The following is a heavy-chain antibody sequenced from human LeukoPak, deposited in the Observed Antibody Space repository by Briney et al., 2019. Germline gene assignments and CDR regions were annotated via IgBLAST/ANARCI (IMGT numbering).Heavy chain of an antibody. Sequence: SETLSLTCTVSGDSITSFSGDSITVSYWTWIRQPPGKGLEWLGDISYSGDTNYNPPPKSRVTMSVFTSKKQFFLMVSFVTAANTAVYSCACLSVAHTNYFDYWGKGILVTVSS. CDR3: ACLSVAHTNYFDY. CDR2: ISYSGDT. D-gene: IGHD2-8*01. V-gene: IGHV4-59*08. CDR1: GDSITSFSGDSITVSY. J-gene: IGHJ4*02.